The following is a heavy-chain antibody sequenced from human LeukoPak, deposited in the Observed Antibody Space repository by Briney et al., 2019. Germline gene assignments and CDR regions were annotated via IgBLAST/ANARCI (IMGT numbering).Heavy chain of an antibody. V-gene: IGHV3-23*01. Sequence: GGSLRLSCAASGFTFSSYAMSWVRQAPGKGLEWVSASSGSGGSTYYADSVKGRFTISRDNSKNTLYLQMNSPRAEDTAVYYCASRDTAMVAFDYWGQGTLVTVSS. CDR3: ASRDTAMVAFDY. CDR2: SSGSGGST. J-gene: IGHJ4*02. D-gene: IGHD5-18*01. CDR1: GFTFSSYA.